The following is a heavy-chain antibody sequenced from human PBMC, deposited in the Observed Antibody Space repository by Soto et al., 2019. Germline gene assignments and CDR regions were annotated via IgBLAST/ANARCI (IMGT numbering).Heavy chain of an antibody. CDR2: INPSGGST. Sequence: GASVKVSCKASGYTFNSYYMHWVRQTPGQGLEWMGVINPSGGSTTYGQRLKGRVTMTRDTSTSTVYMELSNLRSEDSAVYYCAKDRDESSNYYYFDYWGQGTLVTVSS. CDR1: GYTFNSYY. V-gene: IGHV1-46*02. J-gene: IGHJ4*02. CDR3: AKDRDESSNYYYFDY. D-gene: IGHD3-22*01.